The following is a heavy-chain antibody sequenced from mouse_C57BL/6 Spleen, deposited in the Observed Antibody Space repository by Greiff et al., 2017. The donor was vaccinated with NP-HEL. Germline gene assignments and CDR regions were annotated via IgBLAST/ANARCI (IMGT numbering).Heavy chain of an antibody. CDR2: IYPGSGST. V-gene: IGHV1-55*01. J-gene: IGHJ4*01. CDR1: GYTFTSYW. CDR3: AREGGHAMDY. Sequence: QVQLQQPGAELVKPGASVKMSCKASGYTFTSYWITWVKQRPGQGLEWIGDIYPGSGSTNYNEKFKGKATLTVATSSSTAYMQLSSLTSEDSAVYYCAREGGHAMDYWGQGTSVTVSS.